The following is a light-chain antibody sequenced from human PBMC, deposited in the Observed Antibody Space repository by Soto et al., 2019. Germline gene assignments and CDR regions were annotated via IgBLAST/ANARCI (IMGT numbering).Light chain of an antibody. CDR3: STSAGSNFDV. V-gene: IGLV2-8*01. J-gene: IGLJ2*01. Sequence: QSALTQPPSASGPPGQSVTISCTGTSSDVGGYNFVSWYQQHPGKAPKLMIYEVSDRPSGVPARFSGSKSGTTASLTVSGVQAEDEADYYCSTSAGSNFDVFGGGTKLTVL. CDR1: SSDVGGYNF. CDR2: EVS.